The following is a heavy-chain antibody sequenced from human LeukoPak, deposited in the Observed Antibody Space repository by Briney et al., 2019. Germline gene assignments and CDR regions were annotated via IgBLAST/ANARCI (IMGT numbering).Heavy chain of an antibody. J-gene: IGHJ4*02. CDR1: GFTFDDYA. Sequence: PGGSLRLSCTASGFTFDDYAIHWVRQAPGKGLEWVSGITWNSGTIGYADSVKGRFTISRDNAKNSLYLQMNSLRAEDTALYYCARDLRAAAAHDYWGQGTLVTVSS. V-gene: IGHV3-9*01. CDR3: ARDLRAAAAHDY. D-gene: IGHD6-13*01. CDR2: ITWNSGTI.